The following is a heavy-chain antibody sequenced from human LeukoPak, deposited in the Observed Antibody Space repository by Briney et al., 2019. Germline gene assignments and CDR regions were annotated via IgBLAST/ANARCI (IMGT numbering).Heavy chain of an antibody. CDR3: ARDLRRGSWELLTIDAFDI. Sequence: GGSLRLSCAASGFTVHSNYMNWVRQAPGKGLEWLSHISSTSSTIKYADSVKGRFTISRDNAKNSLYLQMNSLRAEDTAVYYCARDLRRGSWELLTIDAFDIWGQGTMVTVSS. D-gene: IGHD1-26*01. V-gene: IGHV3-48*04. CDR1: GFTVHSNY. J-gene: IGHJ3*02. CDR2: ISSTSSTI.